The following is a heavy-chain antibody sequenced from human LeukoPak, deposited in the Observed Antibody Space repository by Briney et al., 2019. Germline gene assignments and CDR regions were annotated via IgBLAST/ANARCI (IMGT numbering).Heavy chain of an antibody. V-gene: IGHV3-73*01. D-gene: IGHD2-15*01. Sequence: GGSLRLSCAASGFTFSGSAMHWVCQAPGEGLEWVGRVRSKANGYTTAYGATVRGRFTISRDDLKRTAYVQMKSLKIEDTAVYYCTRLAGGDAFDIWGPGTMVTVSS. CDR1: GFTFSGSA. CDR2: VRSKANGYTT. J-gene: IGHJ3*02. CDR3: TRLAGGDAFDI.